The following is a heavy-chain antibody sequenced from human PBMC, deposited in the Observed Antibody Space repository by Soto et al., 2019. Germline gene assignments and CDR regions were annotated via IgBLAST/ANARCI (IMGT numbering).Heavy chain of an antibody. D-gene: IGHD5-18*01. J-gene: IGHJ4*02. CDR1: GGSINSGGYC. CDR2: ISYGGST. Sequence: QVQLQESGPGLVKPSQTLSLTCTVSGGSINSGGYCWSWIRQHPGKGLDWIGCISYGGSTSYNPSLKSRVTISVVTYKNQFSLELTSVTAADTAAYYCSRGILVWGQGALIAVSS. V-gene: IGHV4-31*03. CDR3: SRGILV.